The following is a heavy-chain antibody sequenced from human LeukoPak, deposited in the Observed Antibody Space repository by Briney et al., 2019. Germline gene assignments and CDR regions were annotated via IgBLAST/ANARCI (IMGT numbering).Heavy chain of an antibody. J-gene: IGHJ4*02. V-gene: IGHV3-48*03. CDR3: ARGSLTLFDY. CDR1: GFTFSSYE. Sequence: GGSLRLSCAASGFTFSSYEMNWVRQAPGKGLEWVSYISSSGRTIYYADSVKGRFTISRDNAKNSLYLQMNSLRAEDTAVYYCARGSLTLFDYWGQGTLVTVFS. CDR2: ISSSGRTI.